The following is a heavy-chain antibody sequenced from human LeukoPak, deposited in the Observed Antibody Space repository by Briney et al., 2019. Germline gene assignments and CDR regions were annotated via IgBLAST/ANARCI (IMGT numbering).Heavy chain of an antibody. D-gene: IGHD5-18*01. V-gene: IGHV3-30*04. Sequence: GRSLRLSCAASGFTFSSYAMHWVRQAPGKGLEWVAVISYDGSNKYYADSVKGRFTISRDNSKNTLYLQMNSLRAEDTAVYYCARDFRWDSYGIFGYWGQGTLVTVSS. CDR2: ISYDGSNK. CDR3: ARDFRWDSYGIFGY. J-gene: IGHJ4*02. CDR1: GFTFSSYA.